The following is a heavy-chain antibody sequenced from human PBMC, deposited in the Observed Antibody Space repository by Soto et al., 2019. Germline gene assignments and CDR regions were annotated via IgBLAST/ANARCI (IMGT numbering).Heavy chain of an antibody. D-gene: IGHD2-21*02. Sequence: QVQLVQSGAEVKKPGSSVRVSCKASGGINWVRQAPGHGLEWMGGFMPLFGTADYAQRFQGRVTITADELTTTSYMGLKSVSSEDTAVYYCEKRAYCGGDCFAFDVGDKGTSAPVSS. V-gene: IGHV1-69*01. CDR2: FMPLFGTA. J-gene: IGHJ3*01. CDR1: GG. CDR3: EKRAYCGGDCFAFDV.